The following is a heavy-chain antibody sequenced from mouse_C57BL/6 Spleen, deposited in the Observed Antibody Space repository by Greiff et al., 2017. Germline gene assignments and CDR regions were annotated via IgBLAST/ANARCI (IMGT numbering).Heavy chain of an antibody. Sequence: VKLMESGAELVRPGASVKLSCKASGYTFTDYYINWVKQRPGQGLEWIARIYPGSGNTYYNEKFKGKATLTAEKSSSTAYMQRSSLTSEDSAVYFCAREGYDYGEAWFAYWGQGTLVTVSA. V-gene: IGHV1-76*01. CDR1: GYTFTDYY. D-gene: IGHD2-4*01. CDR3: AREGYDYGEAWFAY. CDR2: IYPGSGNT. J-gene: IGHJ3*01.